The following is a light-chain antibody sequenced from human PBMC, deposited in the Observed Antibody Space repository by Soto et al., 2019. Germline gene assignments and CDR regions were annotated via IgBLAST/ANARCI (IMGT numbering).Light chain of an antibody. J-gene: IGKJ4*01. CDR3: QHYGSSPLT. CDR1: QSVSGSH. V-gene: IGKV3-20*01. CDR2: GAS. Sequence: IVLTHSPGTLSLSPGERATLSCRASQSVSGSHLAWYQQKPGQAPRLLLYGASTRATGIPDRFSGSGSGTDFTLTISRVEPEDFAVFYCQHYGSSPLTFGGGTKVDIK.